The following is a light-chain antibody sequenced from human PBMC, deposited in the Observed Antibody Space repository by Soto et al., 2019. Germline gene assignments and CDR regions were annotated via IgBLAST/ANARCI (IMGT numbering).Light chain of an antibody. CDR1: SSNIGSNT. J-gene: IGLJ2*01. CDR2: RND. V-gene: IGLV1-44*01. Sequence: QPVLTQPPTASGTPGQRVTISCSGNSSNIGSNTVNWYQHLPGTAPKLLIYRNDERPSGVPDRFSGSKSGTSASLAISGLQSEDEADYYCAAWDDSLNAPHVVFGGGTKLTVL. CDR3: AAWDDSLNAPHVV.